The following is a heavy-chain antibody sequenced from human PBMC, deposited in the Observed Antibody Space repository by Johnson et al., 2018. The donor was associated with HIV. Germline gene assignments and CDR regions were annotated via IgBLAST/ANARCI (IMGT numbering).Heavy chain of an antibody. CDR3: ARDGESQQLPLGDALDV. Sequence: VQLVESGGGVVQPGRSLRLSCAASGFSVSDSYMNWVRQAPGQGLEWVSVLYSGGNTYYADSVRGRFTISRDTSKNTLYLQMSSLKVEDTALYYCARDGESQQLPLGDALDVWGRGTMVIVSS. V-gene: IGHV3-66*01. J-gene: IGHJ3*01. CDR1: GFSVSDSY. CDR2: LYSGGNT. D-gene: IGHD6-13*01.